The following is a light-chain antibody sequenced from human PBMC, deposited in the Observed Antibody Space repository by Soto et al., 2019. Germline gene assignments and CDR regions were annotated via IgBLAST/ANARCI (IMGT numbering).Light chain of an antibody. CDR2: KAS. J-gene: IGKJ1*01. CDR3: QQYGSSSPWT. CDR1: QSIRSW. Sequence: DIQMTQSPSTLSASVGDRVTITCRASQSIRSWLAWYQQKPGRAPKLLIYKASSLETGVPSRFSGSGSGTEFTLIISSLQPDDFASYYCQQYGSSSPWTFGQGTKAEIK. V-gene: IGKV1-5*03.